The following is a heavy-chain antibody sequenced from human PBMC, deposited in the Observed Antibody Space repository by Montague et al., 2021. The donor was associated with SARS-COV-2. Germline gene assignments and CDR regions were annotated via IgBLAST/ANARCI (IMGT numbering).Heavy chain of an antibody. V-gene: IGHV3-64*01. J-gene: IGHJ6*03. CDR2: ISSNGGST. CDR3: ARDGSGFWSGFHYYYYMDV. CDR1: GFTFSSYA. D-gene: IGHD3-3*01. Sequence: ETLSLSCAASGFTFSSYAMHWVRQAPGKGLEYVSAISSNGGSTXYANSVKGRFTISRDNSKNTLYLQMGSLRAEDMAVYYCARDGSGFWSGFHYYYYMDVWGKGTTVTVSS.